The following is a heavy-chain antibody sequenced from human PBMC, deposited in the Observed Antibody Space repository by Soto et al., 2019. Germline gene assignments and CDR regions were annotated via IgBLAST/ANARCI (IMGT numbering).Heavy chain of an antibody. CDR2: ISAYNGNT. CDR1: GYTFTSYG. CDR3: VRDLGEYCISTSCYGYYYYGMDV. Sequence: ASVKVSCKASGYTFTSYGISWVRQAPGQGLEWMGWISAYNGNTNYAQKVQGRVTMTTDTSTSTAYMELRSLRSDDTAVYYCVRDLGEYCISTSCYGYYYYGMDVWG. V-gene: IGHV1-18*01. J-gene: IGHJ6*02. D-gene: IGHD2-2*01.